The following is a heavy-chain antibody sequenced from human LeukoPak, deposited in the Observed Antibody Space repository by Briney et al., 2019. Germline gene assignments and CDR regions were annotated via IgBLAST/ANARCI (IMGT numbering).Heavy chain of an antibody. CDR2: IWYDGSDK. J-gene: IGHJ5*02. CDR3: ARGQVGYCSSTSCPVAMFDP. CDR1: GFTFSSYG. V-gene: IGHV3-33*01. D-gene: IGHD2-2*01. Sequence: PGGSLRLSCVASGFTFSSYGMHWVRQAPGKGLEWVAVIWYDGSDKYYAESVKGRFTISRDNSKNTLYLQMNSLRGDDTAVYYCARGQVGYCSSTSCPVAMFDPWGQGTLVTVSS.